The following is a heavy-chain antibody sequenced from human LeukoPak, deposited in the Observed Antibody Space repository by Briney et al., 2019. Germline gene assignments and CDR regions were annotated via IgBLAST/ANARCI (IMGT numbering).Heavy chain of an antibody. CDR1: GFTFSSYR. CDR3: ARDRPFDP. V-gene: IGHV3-48*01. J-gene: IGHJ5*02. Sequence: GGSLRLSCAASGFTFSSYRMNWVRQAPGKGLEWVSYISGSGDSIYYADSVKGRFTMSRDNAKNSLYLQMNSLRAEDTAVYYCARDRPFDPWGQGTLVTVSS. CDR2: ISGSGDSI.